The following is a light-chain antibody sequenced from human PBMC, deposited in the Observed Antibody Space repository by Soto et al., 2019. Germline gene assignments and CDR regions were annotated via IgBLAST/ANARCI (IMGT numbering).Light chain of an antibody. CDR3: LQRSAWTLT. Sequence: EIGFTQSPATLSLSPGNRATRSYKSSQNIETYLHWYQQKPGKSPRLLIFDDSSRATGTPARFSGSGSGTDFTLTISSLEPEDFALYHCLQRSAWTLTFGPGNKVDIQ. CDR1: QNIETY. J-gene: IGKJ3*01. V-gene: IGKV3-11*01. CDR2: DDS.